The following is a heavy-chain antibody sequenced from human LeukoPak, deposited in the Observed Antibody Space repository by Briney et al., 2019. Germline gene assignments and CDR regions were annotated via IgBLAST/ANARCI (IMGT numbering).Heavy chain of an antibody. V-gene: IGHV1-69*13. CDR3: ARVGYYGSGSYYRNQGVIEY. CDR2: IIPIFGVA. D-gene: IGHD3-10*01. Sequence: ASVKVSCKASGGTFSSYAISWVRQAPGHGLEWMGGIIPIFGVANYAQKSQGGGTITADESTSTAYMELSSLRSEDTAVYYCARVGYYGSGSYYRNQGVIEYWGQGTLVTVSS. J-gene: IGHJ4*02. CDR1: GGTFSSYA.